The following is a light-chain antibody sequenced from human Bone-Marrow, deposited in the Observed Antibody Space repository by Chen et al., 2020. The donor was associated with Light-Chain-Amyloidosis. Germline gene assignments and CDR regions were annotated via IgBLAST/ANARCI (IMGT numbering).Light chain of an antibody. CDR3: QVWDRSSDRPV. Sequence: SYVLTXPSPVSVAPGQTATIACGGNNIGSTSVHWYHQTPGQAPLLVVYDASDRPSGIPERLSGSNSGNTATLTISRVEAGDEADYYCQVWDRSSDRPVFGGGTKLTVL. CDR1: NIGSTS. J-gene: IGLJ3*02. CDR2: DAS. V-gene: IGLV3-21*02.